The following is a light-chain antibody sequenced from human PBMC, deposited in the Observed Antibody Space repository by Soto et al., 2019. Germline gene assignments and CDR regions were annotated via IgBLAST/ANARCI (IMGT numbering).Light chain of an antibody. Sequence: EIMMTQSPATLSVSPGERATLSCRASQSVSSNLAWYQQKPGQAPRLLIYDASTRATDIPARFSGSGSETEFTLTISSPESDDFAVYYCQHYYSWVTFGGGTKVEIQ. CDR3: QHYYSWVT. V-gene: IGKV3-15*01. CDR1: QSVSSN. J-gene: IGKJ4*01. CDR2: DAS.